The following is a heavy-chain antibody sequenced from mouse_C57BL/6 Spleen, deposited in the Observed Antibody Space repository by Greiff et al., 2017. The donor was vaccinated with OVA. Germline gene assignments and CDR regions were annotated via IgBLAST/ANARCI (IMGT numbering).Heavy chain of an antibody. D-gene: IGHD1-1*01. CDR3: APYYYGRGYYAMDY. V-gene: IGHV1-80*01. CDR2: IYPGDGDT. CDR1: GYAFSSYW. J-gene: IGHJ4*01. Sequence: VQLQQSGAELVKPGASVKISCKASGYAFSSYWMNWVKQRPGKGLEWIGQIYPGDGDTNYNGKFKGKATLTADKSSSTAYMQLSSLTSEDSSVYFCAPYYYGRGYYAMDYWGQGTSVTVSS.